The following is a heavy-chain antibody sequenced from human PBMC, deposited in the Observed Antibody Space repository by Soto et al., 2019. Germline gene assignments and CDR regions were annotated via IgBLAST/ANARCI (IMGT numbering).Heavy chain of an antibody. CDR2: ITSDGKSK. V-gene: IGHV3-74*01. Sequence: GGSLRLSCAASGFNFSNHWMHWVRQRPAEGLVWVSRITSDGKSKAYAESVKGRFAISRDNAKNTLYLQMNGLTAEDTAVYYCARESGDWPLNWFDPWGQGTLATVSS. J-gene: IGHJ5*02. CDR3: ARESGDWPLNWFDP. D-gene: IGHD2-21*02. CDR1: GFNFSNHW.